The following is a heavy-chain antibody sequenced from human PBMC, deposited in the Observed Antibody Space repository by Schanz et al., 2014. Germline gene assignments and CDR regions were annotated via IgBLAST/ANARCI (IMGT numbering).Heavy chain of an antibody. J-gene: IGHJ4*02. Sequence: EVQLLESGGGLVQPGGSLRLSCAASGFTFSSYSMNWVRQAPGKGLEWVSYISSSSSTRYYADSVKGRFTISRDDAKKSMYLQMNNLRAEDTAVYYCVRVSFADPRLYRGMDRDIDYWGQGTLVTVSS. D-gene: IGHD5-18*01. V-gene: IGHV3-48*04. CDR3: VRVSFADPRLYRGMDRDIDY. CDR1: GFTFSSYS. CDR2: ISSSSSTR.